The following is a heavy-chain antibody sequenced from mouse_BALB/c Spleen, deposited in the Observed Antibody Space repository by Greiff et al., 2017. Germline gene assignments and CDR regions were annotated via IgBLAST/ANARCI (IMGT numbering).Heavy chain of an antibody. Sequence: EVNVVESGGGLVKPGGSLKLSCAASGFAFSSYDMSWVRQTPEKRLEWVAYISSGGGSTYYPDTVKGRFTISRDNAKNTLYLQMSSLKSEDTAMYYCASLTTATFAYWGQGTLVTVSA. CDR1: GFAFSSYD. CDR2: ISSGGGST. D-gene: IGHD1-2*01. V-gene: IGHV5-12-1*01. J-gene: IGHJ3*01. CDR3: ASLTTATFAY.